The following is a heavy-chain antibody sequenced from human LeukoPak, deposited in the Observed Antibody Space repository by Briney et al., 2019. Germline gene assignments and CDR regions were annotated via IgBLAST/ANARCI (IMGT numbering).Heavy chain of an antibody. D-gene: IGHD3-22*01. J-gene: IGHJ3*02. CDR3: ARARDYYYDSSGYQGASDI. Sequence: PSETLSLTCTVSGDSISSSSYYWVWIRQPPGKGLEWIGSIYYTGNTYYNPSLKSRVTISVDTSKNQFSLKLSSVTAADTAVYYCARARDYYYDSSGYQGASDIWGQGTMVTVSS. CDR1: GDSISSSSYY. CDR2: IYYTGNT. V-gene: IGHV4-39*07.